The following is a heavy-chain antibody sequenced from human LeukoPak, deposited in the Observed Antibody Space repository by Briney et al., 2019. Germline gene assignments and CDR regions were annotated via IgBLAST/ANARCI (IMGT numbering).Heavy chain of an antibody. V-gene: IGHV3-23*01. CDR1: GFTFSSYA. Sequence: GGSLRLSCAASGFTFSSYAMSWVRQAPGKGLEWVSAISGSGGSTYYADSVKGRFTISRDNSKNTLYLQMNSLRAEDTAVYYCAKDLFIVVVPAAIPGWFDPWGQGTLVTVSS. CDR3: AKDLFIVVVPAAIPGWFDP. D-gene: IGHD2-2*02. J-gene: IGHJ5*02. CDR2: ISGSGGST.